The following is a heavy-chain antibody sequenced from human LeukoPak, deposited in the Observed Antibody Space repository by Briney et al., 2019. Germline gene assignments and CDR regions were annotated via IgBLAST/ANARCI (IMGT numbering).Heavy chain of an antibody. CDR3: ARDTTGAFDI. D-gene: IGHD1-14*01. CDR2: ISGRTSTI. Sequence: GGSLRLSCVVSGFTFSPYSMNWVRQAPGKGLEWVAYISGRTSTIYYADSVKGRFTISRDNAKNSLYLQMNSLRAEDTAVYYCARDTTGAFDIWGQGTMVTVSS. CDR1: GFTFSPYS. V-gene: IGHV3-48*04. J-gene: IGHJ3*02.